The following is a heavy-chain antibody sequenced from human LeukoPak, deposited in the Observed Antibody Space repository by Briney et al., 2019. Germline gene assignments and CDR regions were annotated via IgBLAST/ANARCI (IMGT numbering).Heavy chain of an antibody. J-gene: IGHJ4*02. CDR2: INPTGTGT. CDR1: GYTFSNYY. CDR3: AREESGGYFDY. V-gene: IGHV1-46*01. D-gene: IGHD2-8*02. Sequence: SVKVSCKASGYTFSNYYMHWVRQAPGQGLEWMGLINPTGTGTNYAQKFRGRVTLTRDTSTTTVYMELSSLRSEDSAVYYCAREESGGYFDYWGQGTLVTVSS.